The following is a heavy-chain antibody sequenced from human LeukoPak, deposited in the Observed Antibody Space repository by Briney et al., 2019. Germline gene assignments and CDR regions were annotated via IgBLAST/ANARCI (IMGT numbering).Heavy chain of an antibody. D-gene: IGHD6-6*01. CDR2: IRYDGSNK. Sequence: GGSLRLSCAASGFTFSSYGMHWVRQAPGKGLEWVAFIRYDGSNKYYADSVKGRFTISRDNSKNTLYLQMNSLRAEDTAVYYCATMGPSIALFDPWGQGTLVTVSS. V-gene: IGHV3-30*02. CDR1: GFTFSSYG. J-gene: IGHJ5*02. CDR3: ATMGPSIALFDP.